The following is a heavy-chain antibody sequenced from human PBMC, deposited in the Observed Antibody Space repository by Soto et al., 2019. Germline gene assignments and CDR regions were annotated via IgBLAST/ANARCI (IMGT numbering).Heavy chain of an antibody. CDR2: ISPLKGRT. CDR1: GYTFTSYG. CDR3: AMDSGDRPEYFKH. D-gene: IGHD4-17*01. V-gene: IGHV1-18*04. Sequence: QVQLVQSGPDLKRPGASMKVSCKASGYTFTSYGISWVRQAPGQGLEWMAWISPLKGRTQYSQKAQGRVTLSTDTASNTAYMEMTTLRVDDTAVYYCAMDSGDRPEYFKHCGQGTLVTVS. J-gene: IGHJ1*01.